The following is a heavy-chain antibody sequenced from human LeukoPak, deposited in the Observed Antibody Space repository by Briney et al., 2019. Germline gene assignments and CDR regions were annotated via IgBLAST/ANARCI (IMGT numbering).Heavy chain of an antibody. D-gene: IGHD2-21*02. Sequence: SETLSLTCAVSGDSISTGGFSWSWIRQPPGKGLEWIGYIYNSGSTYYNPSLESRVTISADGSNNQFSLKLSSVTAADTAVYYCARYSVVGTALDYWGQGTLVIVSS. V-gene: IGHV4-30-2*01. CDR3: ARYSVVGTALDY. CDR1: GDSISTGGFS. J-gene: IGHJ4*02. CDR2: IYNSGST.